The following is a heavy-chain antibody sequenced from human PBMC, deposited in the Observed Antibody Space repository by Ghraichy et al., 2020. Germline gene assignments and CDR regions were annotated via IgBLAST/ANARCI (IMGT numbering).Heavy chain of an antibody. Sequence: VSSSAASGGTFYQTSVRGRFTISRETGKNSVYLQMNNLRDGDTAVYYCARERSPGAFDYWGQGTLVSVST. D-gene: IGHD7-27*01. CDR2: SAASGGT. CDR3: ARERSPGAFDY. V-gene: IGHV3-13*01. J-gene: IGHJ4*02.